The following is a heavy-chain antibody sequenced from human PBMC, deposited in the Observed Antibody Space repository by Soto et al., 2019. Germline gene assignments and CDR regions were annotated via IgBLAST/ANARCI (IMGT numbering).Heavy chain of an antibody. Sequence: GASVTVSCTASGYSFISRVIHWVRQAPGQRLEWMGWINVGNGNTKYSQKFQGRVTVTRDTSASTAYMELSSLRSEDTAVYYCARVMNTYSSSLYYFDYWGLGTLVTVSS. V-gene: IGHV1-3*01. CDR2: INVGNGNT. CDR3: ARVMNTYSSSLYYFDY. CDR1: GYSFISRV. J-gene: IGHJ4*02. D-gene: IGHD6-13*01.